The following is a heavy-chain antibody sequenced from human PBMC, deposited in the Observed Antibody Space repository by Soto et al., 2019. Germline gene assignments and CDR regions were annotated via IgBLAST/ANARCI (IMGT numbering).Heavy chain of an antibody. J-gene: IGHJ4*02. Sequence: SETLSLTCTDSGGSISSGGYYWSWIRQHPVKGLEWIGYIYHSGTTYYNPSLKSRVTISVDTSKNQFSLKLSSVTAADTAVYYCARRYGWLYFDYWGQGRLDTVSS. V-gene: IGHV4-31*03. CDR3: ARRYGWLYFDY. CDR1: GGSISSGGYY. D-gene: IGHD3-10*01. CDR2: IYHSGTT.